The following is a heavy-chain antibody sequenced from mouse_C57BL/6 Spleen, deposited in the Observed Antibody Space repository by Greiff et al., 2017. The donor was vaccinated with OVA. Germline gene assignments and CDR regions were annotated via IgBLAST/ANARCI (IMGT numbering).Heavy chain of an antibody. D-gene: IGHD4-1*01. V-gene: IGHV1-7*01. CDR2: INPSSGYT. CDR3: ARSVLGRDYAMDY. CDR1: GYTFTSYW. Sequence: VQLQQSGAELAKPGASVKLSCKASGYTFTSYWMHWVKQRPGQGLEWIGYINPSSGYTKYNQKFKDKATLTADKSSSTAYMQLSSLTYEDSAVYYCARSVLGRDYAMDYWGQGTSVTVSS. J-gene: IGHJ4*01.